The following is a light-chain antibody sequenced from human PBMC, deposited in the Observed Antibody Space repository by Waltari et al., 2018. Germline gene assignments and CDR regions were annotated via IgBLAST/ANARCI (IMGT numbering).Light chain of an antibody. J-gene: IGLJ2*01. CDR1: NSDVGGSDY. V-gene: IGLV2-14*03. CDR2: DVS. Sequence: QSALTQPASVSGSPGQSITISCTGTNSDVGGSDYVSWYQQHPGKAPTLIIYDVSNRPSGVSNRFSGSKSGNTSSLTISGLHADDEADYYCNSYTSSSTRVFGGGTKLTVL. CDR3: NSYTSSSTRV.